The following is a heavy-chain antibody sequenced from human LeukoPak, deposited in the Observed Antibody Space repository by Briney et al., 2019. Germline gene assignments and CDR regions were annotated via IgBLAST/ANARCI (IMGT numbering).Heavy chain of an antibody. V-gene: IGHV4-4*02. Sequence: SGTLSLTCTVSGNSISSDDWWTWVRQPPGRGLEWIGEIYHRGSTNYNPSLKSRVTISIDKSRNQFSLMLSSVTAADTAVYYCARRQYYDSTGYFVYWGQGTLVTVSP. D-gene: IGHD3-22*01. CDR1: GNSISSDDW. J-gene: IGHJ4*02. CDR2: IYHRGST. CDR3: ARRQYYDSTGYFVY.